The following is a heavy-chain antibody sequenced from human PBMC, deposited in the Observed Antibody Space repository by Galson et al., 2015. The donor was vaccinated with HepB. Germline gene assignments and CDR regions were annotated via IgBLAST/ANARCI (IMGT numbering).Heavy chain of an antibody. D-gene: IGHD2-2*01. Sequence: SVKVSCKASGYTFSSYSINWVRQAPGQGLEWMGWISGYNGNTNYAQKFQGRVSMTTDTSTSTAYMELRSLRSDDTAVYYCARDSKYQLQKDAFDIWGQGTLGTGSS. V-gene: IGHV1-18*04. J-gene: IGHJ3*02. CDR2: ISGYNGNT. CDR3: ARDSKYQLQKDAFDI. CDR1: GYTFSSYS.